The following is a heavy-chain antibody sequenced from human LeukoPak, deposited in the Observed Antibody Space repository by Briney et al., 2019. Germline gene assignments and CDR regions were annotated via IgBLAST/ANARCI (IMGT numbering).Heavy chain of an antibody. CDR3: ARSGDIVVVPAVRFDY. D-gene: IGHD2-2*01. J-gene: IGHJ4*02. Sequence: ASVKVSCKVSGYTLTELSMHWVRQAPGKGLEWMGGFDPEDGETIYAQKFQGRVTMTEDTSTDTAYMELSSLRSEDTAVYYCARSGDIVVVPAVRFDYWGQGTLVTVSS. CDR1: GYTLTELS. V-gene: IGHV1-24*01. CDR2: FDPEDGET.